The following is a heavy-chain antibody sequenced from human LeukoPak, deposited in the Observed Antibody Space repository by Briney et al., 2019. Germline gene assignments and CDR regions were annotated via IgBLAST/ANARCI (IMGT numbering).Heavy chain of an antibody. CDR2: ISYDGSNK. D-gene: IGHD6-13*01. CDR1: GFTFSTYV. Sequence: GGSLRLSCAASGFTFSTYVMHWVRQAPGKGLEWVAVISYDGSNKYYADSVKGRFTISRDKSKNTLYLQMNSLRAEDTAVYYCASRGIAATGRNDWGQGTLVTVSS. J-gene: IGHJ4*02. V-gene: IGHV3-30-3*01. CDR3: ASRGIAATGRND.